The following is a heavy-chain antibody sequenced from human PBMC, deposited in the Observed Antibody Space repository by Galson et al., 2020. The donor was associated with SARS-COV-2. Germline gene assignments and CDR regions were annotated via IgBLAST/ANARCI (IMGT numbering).Heavy chain of an antibody. CDR2: VNSDGSGV. J-gene: IGHJ2*01. D-gene: IGHD3-9*01. CDR1: GFTFINYW. Sequence: GGSLRLSCKASGFTFINYWFHWVRQAPGKGLEWVSRVNSDGSGVTYADSVKGRFTFSRDNGKNTIYLQMTSLRAEATPVYFCARDTILQDGAFDLWGRGTLVDVSS. CDR3: ARDTILQDGAFDL. V-gene: IGHV3-74*03.